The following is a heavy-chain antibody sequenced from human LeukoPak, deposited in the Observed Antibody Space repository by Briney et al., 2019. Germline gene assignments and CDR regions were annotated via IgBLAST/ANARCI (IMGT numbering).Heavy chain of an antibody. J-gene: IGHJ4*02. CDR3: ARGNNYDNAPGQGYYFDY. CDR2: INHSGST. V-gene: IGHV4-34*01. D-gene: IGHD3-16*01. CDR1: GGSINTGGFY. Sequence: SQTLSLTCSVSGGSINTGGFYWSWIRQFPGKGLEWIGEINHSGSTNYNPSLKSRVTISVDTSKSQFSLKLSSVTAADTAVYYCARGNNYDNAPGQGYYFDYWGQGTLVAVSS.